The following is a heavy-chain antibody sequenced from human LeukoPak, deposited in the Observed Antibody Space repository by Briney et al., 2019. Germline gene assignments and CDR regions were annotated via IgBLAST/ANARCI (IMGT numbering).Heavy chain of an antibody. Sequence: SVKVSCKASGGTFSSYAISWVRQAPGQGLEWMGGIIPIFGTANYAQKFQGRVTITADESTSTAYMELSSLRSEDTAVYYCATTGLRYFDWLKKRDYYYMDVWGKGTTVTVSS. D-gene: IGHD3-9*01. CDR1: GGTFSSYA. V-gene: IGHV1-69*01. J-gene: IGHJ6*03. CDR3: ATTGLRYFDWLKKRDYYYMDV. CDR2: IIPIFGTA.